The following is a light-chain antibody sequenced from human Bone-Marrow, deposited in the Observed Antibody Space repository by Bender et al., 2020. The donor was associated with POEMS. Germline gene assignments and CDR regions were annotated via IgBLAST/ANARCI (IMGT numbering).Light chain of an antibody. CDR3: QAWDTSSVV. V-gene: IGLV3-1*01. CDR1: QLGDQY. Sequence: SYGLTQPPSVSVSPGHTANITCSGDQLGDQYASWYQLKPGQSPVLVIFQDTKRPSGIPERFSGSNTGNTATLTISGTQAMDEADYYCQAWDTSSVVFGGGTKLTVL. CDR2: QDT. J-gene: IGLJ2*01.